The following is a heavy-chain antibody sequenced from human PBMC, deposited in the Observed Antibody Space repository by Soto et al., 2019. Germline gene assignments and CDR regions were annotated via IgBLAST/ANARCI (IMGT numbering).Heavy chain of an antibody. CDR3: AIGLRATADPGYWYFDL. Sequence: QVQLQESGPGLVKPSQTLSLTCTVSGVSLGTGGRFWSWVRQHPGKGLEWIGYIYYTGNTDYNPSLMRRLTISIGTSTNQFSLTLMSVTAADAAVYYCAIGLRATADPGYWYFDLWGRCTVVTVSS. D-gene: IGHD1-1*01. J-gene: IGHJ2*01. CDR2: IYYTGNT. CDR1: GVSLGTGGRF. V-gene: IGHV4-31*03.